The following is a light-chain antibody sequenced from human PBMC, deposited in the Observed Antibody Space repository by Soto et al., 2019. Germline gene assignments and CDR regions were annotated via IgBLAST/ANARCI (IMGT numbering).Light chain of an antibody. CDR2: AAS. J-gene: IGKJ3*01. Sequence: DIQMTQSPSSLSASVGDRVTISCRASQNIGNNLNWYQQKLGSAPTLLIYAASRLESGVPSRFSGSGSGTEFTLTIDSLQPEDFATYFCQQSSSTPCNFGPGNKVDVK. V-gene: IGKV1-39*01. CDR3: QQSSSTPCN. CDR1: QNIGNN.